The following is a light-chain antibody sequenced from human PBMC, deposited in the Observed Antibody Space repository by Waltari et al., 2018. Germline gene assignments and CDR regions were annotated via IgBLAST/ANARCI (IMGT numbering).Light chain of an antibody. CDR2: EVN. CDR1: SDDVGAYNS. Sequence: QSALTQPASVSGSPGQSITISCPGTSDDVGAYNSVSWYQQHPGLAPKLIIYEVNNRPFGISSRFSGSKSGNTASLTIPGLQADDESHYYCTSYRSSSTPVVFGGGTKLTVL. V-gene: IGLV2-14*01. CDR3: TSYRSSSTPVV. J-gene: IGLJ2*01.